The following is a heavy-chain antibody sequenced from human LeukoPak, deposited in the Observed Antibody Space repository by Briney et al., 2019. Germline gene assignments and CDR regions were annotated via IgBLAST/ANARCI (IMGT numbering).Heavy chain of an antibody. D-gene: IGHD2/OR15-2a*01. CDR3: ARSFVADLIFDY. CDR1: GDSIGTYY. CDR2: IYYSGST. J-gene: IGHJ4*02. Sequence: SETLSLTCSVSGDSIGTYYWSWIRQPPGKALEWIGRIYYSGSTVYNPSLQSRVTMSVDTSKDQFSLNLKSVTATDTAVYYCARSFVADLIFDYWGQGTLVTVSS. V-gene: IGHV4-59*08.